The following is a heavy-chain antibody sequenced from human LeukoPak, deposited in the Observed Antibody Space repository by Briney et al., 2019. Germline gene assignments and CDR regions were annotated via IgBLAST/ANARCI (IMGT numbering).Heavy chain of an antibody. Sequence: SGGSLRLSCAASGFTFSTYWMHWVRQAPGKGLVWVSRIKSDGGTNYADSAKGRFTISRDNAKKTVSLQMNSLRPEDTGVYYCARAPSEIGGYYPEYFRHWGQGTLVTVSS. CDR2: IKSDGGT. D-gene: IGHD3-22*01. V-gene: IGHV3-74*01. CDR3: ARAPSEIGGYYPEYFRH. J-gene: IGHJ1*01. CDR1: GFTFSTYW.